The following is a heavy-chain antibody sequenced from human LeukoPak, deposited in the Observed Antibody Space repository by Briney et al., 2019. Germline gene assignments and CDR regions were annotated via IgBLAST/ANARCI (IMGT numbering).Heavy chain of an antibody. D-gene: IGHD3-10*01. CDR3: ARDRGLALGSGSSADY. J-gene: IGHJ4*02. Sequence: PGGSLRLSCAASGFTFSSYAMHWVRQAPGKGLEWVAVISYDGSNEYYADSVKGRFTISRDNSKNTLYLQMNSLRAEDTAVYYCARDRGLALGSGSSADYWGQGTLVTVSS. CDR2: ISYDGSNE. CDR1: GFTFSSYA. V-gene: IGHV3-30-3*01.